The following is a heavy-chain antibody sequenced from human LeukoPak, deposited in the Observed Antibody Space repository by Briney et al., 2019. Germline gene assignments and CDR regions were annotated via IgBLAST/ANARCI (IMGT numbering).Heavy chain of an antibody. D-gene: IGHD1-1*01. CDR3: ARDVGSFDY. CDR1: GYTFTIYY. CDR2: INPSGGST. Sequence: ASVRGSCTTSGYTFTIYYMHWVRQAPGHGLQWMGIINPSGGSTSYAQKFQGRVTMTRDTSTSTVYMELSSLRSEDTAVYYCARDVGSFDYWGQGTLVTVSS. V-gene: IGHV1-46*01. J-gene: IGHJ4*02.